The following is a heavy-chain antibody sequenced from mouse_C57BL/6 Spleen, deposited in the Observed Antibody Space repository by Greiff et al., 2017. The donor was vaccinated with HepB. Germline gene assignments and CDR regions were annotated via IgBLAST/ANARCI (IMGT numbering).Heavy chain of an antibody. CDR1: GYSFTDYN. D-gene: IGHD1-1*01. CDR2: INPNYGTT. V-gene: IGHV1-39*01. Sequence: VQLKESGPELVKPGASVKISCKASGYSFTDYNMNWVKQSNGKSLEWIGVINPNYGTTSYNQKFKGKATLTVDQSSSTAYMQLNSLTFEDSAVYYCARSDYGSSPPFDYWGQGTTLTVSS. CDR3: ARSDYGSSPPFDY. J-gene: IGHJ2*01.